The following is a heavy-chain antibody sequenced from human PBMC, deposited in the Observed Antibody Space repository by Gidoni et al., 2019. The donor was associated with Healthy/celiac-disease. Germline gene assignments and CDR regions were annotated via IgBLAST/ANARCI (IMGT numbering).Heavy chain of an antibody. CDR2: IIPIFGTA. J-gene: IGHJ6*02. D-gene: IGHD3-22*01. CDR1: GGTVSSYA. CDR3: ARGRWGYYYDSSGYSYGMDV. Sequence: QVQTVQSGAEVKKPGSSVKVSCKASGGTVSSYAISWVRQAPGQGLEWMGGIIPIFGTANYAQKFQGRVTIPADESTSTAYMELSSLRSEDTAVYYCARGRWGYYYDSSGYSYGMDVWGQGTTVTVSS. V-gene: IGHV1-69*01.